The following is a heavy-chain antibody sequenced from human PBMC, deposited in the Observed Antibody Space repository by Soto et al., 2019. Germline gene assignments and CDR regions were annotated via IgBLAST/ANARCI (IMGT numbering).Heavy chain of an antibody. J-gene: IGHJ4*02. CDR2: IKSKTDGGKT. D-gene: IGHD5-18*01. CDR1: GFTFSNAW. Sequence: GGSLRLSCAASGFTFSNAWMSWVRQAPGKGLEWVGRIKSKTDGGKTDYAAPVKDRFTISRDDSKNPLYLQMNSLKTEDTAVYYCTTDGPHTAMVRYYFDYWGQGTLVTVSS. CDR3: TTDGPHTAMVRYYFDY. V-gene: IGHV3-15*01.